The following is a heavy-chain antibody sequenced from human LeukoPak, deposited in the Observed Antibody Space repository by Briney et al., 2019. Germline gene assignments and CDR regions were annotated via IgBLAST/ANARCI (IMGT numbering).Heavy chain of an antibody. Sequence: SVKVSCKASGGTFSSYAISWVRQAPGQGLEWMGGIIPIFGTANYAQKFQGRVTITADKSTSTAYMELSSLRSEDTAVYYCARDSSSAGDPLYYYYYYMDVWGKGTAVTVSS. D-gene: IGHD7-27*01. V-gene: IGHV1-69*06. CDR1: GGTFSSYA. CDR3: ARDSSSAGDPLYYYYYYMDV. CDR2: IIPIFGTA. J-gene: IGHJ6*03.